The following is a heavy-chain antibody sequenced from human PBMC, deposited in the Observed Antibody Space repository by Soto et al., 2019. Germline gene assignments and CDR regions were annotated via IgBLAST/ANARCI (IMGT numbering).Heavy chain of an antibody. J-gene: IGHJ4*02. CDR1: CGSISSGGYY. CDR3: ARVGGYDGYFDY. Sequence: PSETLSLTCTVSCGSISSGGYYWSWIRQHPGKGLEWIGYIYYSGSTYYNPSLKSRVTISVDTSKNQFSLKLSSVTAADTAVYYCARVGGYDGYFDYWGQGTLVTVSS. D-gene: IGHD5-12*01. V-gene: IGHV4-31*03. CDR2: IYYSGST.